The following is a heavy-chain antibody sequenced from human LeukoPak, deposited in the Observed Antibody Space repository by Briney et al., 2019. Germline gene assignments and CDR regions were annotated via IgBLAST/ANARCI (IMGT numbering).Heavy chain of an antibody. CDR2: ISYDGSNK. Sequence: PGGSLRLSCAASGFTFSSYGMHWVRQAPGKGLEWVAVISYDGSNKYYADSVKGRFTISRDNSKSTLYLQMNSLRAEDTAVYYCAKDRGYYDSSGYWEVWGQGTLVTVSS. V-gene: IGHV3-30*18. J-gene: IGHJ4*02. CDR3: AKDRGYYDSSGYWEV. CDR1: GFTFSSYG. D-gene: IGHD3-22*01.